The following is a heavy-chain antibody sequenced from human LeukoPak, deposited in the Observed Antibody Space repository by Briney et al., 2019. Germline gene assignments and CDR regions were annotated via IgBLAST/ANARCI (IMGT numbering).Heavy chain of an antibody. CDR2: FDPEDAET. V-gene: IGHV1-24*01. CDR3: ATLLDSGKDYYVFFEY. Sequence: GASVKVSCKVSGSTLTKLSMHWVRQAPGKGLEWMGGFDPEDAETIYAQKFQGRVTMTEDTSTDTAYMELSSLRSEDTAVYFCATLLDSGKDYYVFFEYWGQGTLVTVSS. D-gene: IGHD1-26*01. CDR1: GSTLTKLS. J-gene: IGHJ4*02.